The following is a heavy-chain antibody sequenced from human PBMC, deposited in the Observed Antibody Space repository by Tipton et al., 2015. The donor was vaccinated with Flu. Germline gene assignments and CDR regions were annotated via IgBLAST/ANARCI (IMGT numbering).Heavy chain of an antibody. CDR2: IYVSGST. Sequence: TLSLTCSVSGDSISRSTTYYWSWLRQPAGKGLEWIGRIYVSGSTSYNPSLKSRVTISVDTSKNRFSPKLNSVSAADTAVYYCARDYGDLNWFDSWGQGKVVTVSS. J-gene: IGHJ5*01. CDR3: ARDYGDLNWFDS. CDR1: GDSISRSTTYY. V-gene: IGHV4-61*02. D-gene: IGHD7-27*01.